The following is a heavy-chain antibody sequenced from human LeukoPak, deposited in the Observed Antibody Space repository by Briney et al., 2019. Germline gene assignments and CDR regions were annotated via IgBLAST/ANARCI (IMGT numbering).Heavy chain of an antibody. CDR1: GFTFSSYW. J-gene: IGHJ4*02. D-gene: IGHD6-19*01. CDR2: LSPDGGTI. CDR3: ATAGQWRFDS. V-gene: IGHV3-74*01. Sequence: AGSLRLSCVVSGFTFSSYWMHWVRQAPGKGLVWVSRLSPDGGTIDYSDSVRGRFTISRDNAKDTLYLQMNSLRVDDTAVYYCATAGQWRFDSWGLGTLVTVSS.